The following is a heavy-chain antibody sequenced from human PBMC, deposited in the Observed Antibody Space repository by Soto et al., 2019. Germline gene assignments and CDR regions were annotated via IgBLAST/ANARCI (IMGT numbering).Heavy chain of an antibody. CDR2: IYYSGST. J-gene: IGHJ6*03. CDR1: GGSISSYY. V-gene: IGHV4-59*08. CDR3: ATLYYYGSGSYSYYYMDV. Sequence: QVQLQESGPGLVKPSETLSLTCTVSGGSISSYYWSWIRQPPGKGLEWIGYIYYSGSTNYNPSLKSQVTLSVDTSKNQFSLKLSSVTAADTAVYYCATLYYYGSGSYSYYYMDVWGKGTTVTVSS. D-gene: IGHD3-10*01.